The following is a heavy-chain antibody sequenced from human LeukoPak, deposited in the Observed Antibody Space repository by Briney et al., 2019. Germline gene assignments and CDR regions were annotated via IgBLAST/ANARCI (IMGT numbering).Heavy chain of an antibody. CDR2: INTDGTVR. Sequence: PGGALILSCAAPGFTFSNDWRLWGPQAPGKGLESVSRINTDGTVRTDSHSVKGRVTGPIDNAHNTRFLQMNSVRDEDTAVYYCATKQWMAPTPDSWGQGNPVTVSS. CDR1: GFTFSNDW. V-gene: IGHV3-74*01. J-gene: IGHJ4*02. CDR3: ATKQWMAPTPDS. D-gene: IGHD5-24*01.